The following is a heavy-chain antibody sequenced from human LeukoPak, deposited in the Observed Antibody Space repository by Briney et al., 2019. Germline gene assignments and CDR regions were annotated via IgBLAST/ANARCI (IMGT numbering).Heavy chain of an antibody. CDR1: GGSISSGGYY. V-gene: IGHV4-31*03. Sequence: SETLSLTCTVSGGSISSGGYYWSWIRQNPGEGLEWIGYIYYSGSTYYNPSLKSRVTISVDTSKNQFSLKLSSVTAADTAVYYCARAESGAPRRFDPWGQGTLVTVSS. CDR3: ARAESGAPRRFDP. CDR2: IYYSGST. J-gene: IGHJ5*02. D-gene: IGHD2-15*01.